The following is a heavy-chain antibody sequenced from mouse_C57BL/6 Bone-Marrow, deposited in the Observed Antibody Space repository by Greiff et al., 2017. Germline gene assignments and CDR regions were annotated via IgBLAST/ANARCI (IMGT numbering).Heavy chain of an antibody. CDR1: GYTFTSYW. J-gene: IGHJ4*01. V-gene: IGHV1-69*01. CDR3: ARLAAMDY. CDR2: IDPSDSYT. Sequence: QVQLQQPGAELVMPGASVKLSSKASGYTFTSYWMHWVKQRPGQGLEWIGEIDPSDSYTNYNQKFKGKSTLTVDKSSSTAYMQLSSLTSEDSAVYYCARLAAMDYWGQGTSVTVSS.